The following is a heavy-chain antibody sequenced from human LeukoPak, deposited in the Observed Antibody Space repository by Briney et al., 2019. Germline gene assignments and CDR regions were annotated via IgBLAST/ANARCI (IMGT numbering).Heavy chain of an antibody. Sequence: PGGSPRLPRAAAGFTFSSYGTHWVRQAPGKGLEWGAFIRYDGSNKYYADSVKGRFTISGDNSKNTLYLQMNSLRAEDTAVYYCAKDKSPTHGYSSGWYDYWGQGTLVTVSS. D-gene: IGHD6-19*01. CDR1: GFTFSSYG. CDR2: IRYDGSNK. V-gene: IGHV3-30*02. CDR3: AKDKSPTHGYSSGWYDY. J-gene: IGHJ4*02.